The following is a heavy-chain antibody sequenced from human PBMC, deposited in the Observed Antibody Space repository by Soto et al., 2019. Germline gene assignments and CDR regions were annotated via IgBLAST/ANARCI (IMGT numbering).Heavy chain of an antibody. CDR2: IYPGNSDT. CDR1: GYSFTSYW. CDR3: ARRDLHYGMDV. Sequence: GESLKISCKGSGYSFTSYWIGWVRQMPGRGLEWMGIIYPGNSDTRYSPSFQGQVTISADKSISTVYLQWRSLKASDSAMYYCARRDLHYGMDVCGQGTTVTVSS. V-gene: IGHV5-51*01. J-gene: IGHJ6*02.